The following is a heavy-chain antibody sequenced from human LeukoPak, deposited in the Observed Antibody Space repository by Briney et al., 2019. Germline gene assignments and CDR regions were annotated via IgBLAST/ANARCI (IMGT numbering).Heavy chain of an antibody. J-gene: IGHJ5*02. CDR1: GFTFNSYW. CDR3: VSDLCGGDDQ. V-gene: IGHV3-74*01. D-gene: IGHD3-3*01. CDR2: IDEDGKTI. Sequence: PGGSLRLSRAASGFTFNSYWMHWVRQAPGKGLVWVSRIDEDGKTIDYADSVKGRFTISRDNAKDTLYLQMSSLRDEDTAVYYCVSDLCGGDDQWGRRTPVTVSS.